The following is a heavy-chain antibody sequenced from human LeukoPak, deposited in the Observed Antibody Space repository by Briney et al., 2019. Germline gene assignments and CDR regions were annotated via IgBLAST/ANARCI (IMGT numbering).Heavy chain of an antibody. CDR3: ARDVGYCSGTSCYTDLGSIDY. D-gene: IGHD2-2*02. CDR2: MNPNSGNT. J-gene: IGHJ4*02. V-gene: IGHV1-8*01. CDR1: GYTFTSYD. Sequence: ASVKVSCKASGYTFTSYDINWVRQATGQGLEWMGWMNPNSGNTGYAQKFQGRVTMTRDTSTSTVYMELSSLRSEDTAVYYCARDVGYCSGTSCYTDLGSIDYWGQGTLVTVSS.